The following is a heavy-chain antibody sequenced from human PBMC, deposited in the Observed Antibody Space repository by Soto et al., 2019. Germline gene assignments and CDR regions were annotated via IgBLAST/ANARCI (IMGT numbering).Heavy chain of an antibody. CDR3: GGGLVVHGALLDH. CDR2: IKPDGSEQ. D-gene: IGHD2-15*01. CDR1: GFTFSSFW. J-gene: IGHJ4*02. V-gene: IGHV3-7*04. Sequence: EVQLVESGGGLVQPGGSLRLSCAASGFTFSSFWMSWVRQVPGKGLEWVGNIKPDGSEQWYLDSVKGRFSISRDNAKNSLFLQMNRPRAEDTAVYYWGGGLVVHGALLDHWGQGTLVTVSS.